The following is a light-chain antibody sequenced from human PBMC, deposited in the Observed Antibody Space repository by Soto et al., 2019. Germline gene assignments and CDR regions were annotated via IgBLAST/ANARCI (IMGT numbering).Light chain of an antibody. V-gene: IGKV3-20*01. Sequence: DIVLTQSPGTLSLSPGERATLSCRASQSVSSNYLAWYQQKPGQAPRLLIYGASTRATGVPDRFSGSGSGTDFTITISRLEPEDFAVYHCQQYGSLAWTFGQGTKVEIK. CDR3: QQYGSLAWT. CDR1: QSVSSNY. J-gene: IGKJ1*01. CDR2: GAS.